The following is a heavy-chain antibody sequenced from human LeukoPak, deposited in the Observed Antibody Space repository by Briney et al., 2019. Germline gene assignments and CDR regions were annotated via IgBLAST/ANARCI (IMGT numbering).Heavy chain of an antibody. D-gene: IGHD4-23*01. V-gene: IGHV4-30-4*08. CDR1: GGSISSGDYY. CDR2: IYYSGST. CDR3: ARVKKTTVAF. J-gene: IGHJ4*02. Sequence: SETLSLTCTVSGGSISSGDYYWSWIHQPPGKGLEWIGYIYYSGSTHYNPSLKSRVTISVDTSKNQFSLKLSSVTAADTAVYYCARVKKTTVAFWGQGTLVTVSS.